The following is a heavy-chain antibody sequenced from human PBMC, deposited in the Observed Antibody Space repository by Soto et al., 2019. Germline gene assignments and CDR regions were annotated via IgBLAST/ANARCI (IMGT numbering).Heavy chain of an antibody. Sequence: QVQLVQSGAEVKKPGSSVKVSCKASGGTFSSYAISWVRQAPGQGREWMGVIIPIFGTANYAQKFQGRVTITAEEYTSTAYMELSSLRSEDTAVSYCARGAILGVVDPDYDYGMDGWGQGTTVTVSS. J-gene: IGHJ6*02. CDR3: ARGAILGVVDPDYDYGMDG. CDR1: GGTFSSYA. V-gene: IGHV1-69*01. CDR2: IIPIFGTA. D-gene: IGHD3-3*01.